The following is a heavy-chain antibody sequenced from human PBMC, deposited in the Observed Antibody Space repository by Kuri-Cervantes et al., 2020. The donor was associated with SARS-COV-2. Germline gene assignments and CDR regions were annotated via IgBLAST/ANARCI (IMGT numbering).Heavy chain of an antibody. V-gene: IGHV4-39*01. J-gene: IGHJ6*02. Sequence: LSCTVSGGSISSSISSSSYYWGWIRQPPGKGLEWIGSIYYSGSTYYNPSLKSRVTISVDTSKNQFSLKLSSVTAADTAVYYCARLPSYYYYGMDVWGQGTTVTVSS. CDR2: IYYSGST. CDR1: GGSISSSISSSSYY. CDR3: ARLPSYYYYGMDV.